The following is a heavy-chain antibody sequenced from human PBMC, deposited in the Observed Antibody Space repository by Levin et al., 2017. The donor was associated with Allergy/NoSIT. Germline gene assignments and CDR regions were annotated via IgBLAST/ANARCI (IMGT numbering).Heavy chain of an antibody. V-gene: IGHV3-30*18. CDR2: ISYDGSNK. CDR1: GFTFSSYG. D-gene: IGHD2-2*01. J-gene: IGHJ3*02. CDR3: AKDVIVVPAASGAFDI. Sequence: LSLTCAASGFTFSSYGMHWVRQAPGKGLEWVAVISYDGSNKYYADSVKGRFTISRDNSKNTLYLQMNSLRAEDTAVYYCAKDVIVVPAASGAFDIWGQGTMVTVSS.